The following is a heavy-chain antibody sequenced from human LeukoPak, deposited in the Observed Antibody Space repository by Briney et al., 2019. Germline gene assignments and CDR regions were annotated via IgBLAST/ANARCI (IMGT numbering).Heavy chain of an antibody. CDR1: GFTFSSYG. J-gene: IGHJ4*02. CDR3: ANVGYCSSTSCPPRY. CDR2: ISYDGSNK. Sequence: GGSLRLSCAASGFTFSSYGMHWVRQAPGKGLEWVAVISYDGSNKYYADSVKGRFTISRDNSKNTLYLQMNSLRAEDTAVYYCANVGYCSSTSCPPRYWGQGTLVTVSS. D-gene: IGHD2-2*01. V-gene: IGHV3-30*18.